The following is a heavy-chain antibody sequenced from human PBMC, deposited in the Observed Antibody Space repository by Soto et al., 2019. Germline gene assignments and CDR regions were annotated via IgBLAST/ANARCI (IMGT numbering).Heavy chain of an antibody. J-gene: IGHJ4*02. CDR1: GFTFSSYA. D-gene: IGHD4-17*01. Sequence: QVQLVESGGGVVQPGRSLRLSCAASGFTFSSYAMHWVRQAPGKGLEWVAVIPYDGSNKYYADSVKGRFTISRDNSKNTLYLQMDSLRAEDTAVYYCSRDQDYRDLNVDYWGQGTLVTVSS. CDR2: IPYDGSNK. CDR3: SRDQDYRDLNVDY. V-gene: IGHV3-30-3*01.